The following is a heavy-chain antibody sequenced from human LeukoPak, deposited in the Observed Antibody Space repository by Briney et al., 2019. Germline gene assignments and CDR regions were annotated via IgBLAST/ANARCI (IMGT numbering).Heavy chain of an antibody. CDR3: ARQVGSGSYSKFLYYYYGMDV. Sequence: SETLSLTCTVSGGSISSSSYYWGWIRQPPGKGLEWIGSIYYSGSTYYNPSLKSRVTISVDTSKNQFSLKLSSVTAADTAVYYCARQVGSGSYSKFLYYYYGMDVWGQGTTVTVSS. D-gene: IGHD3-10*01. V-gene: IGHV4-39*01. CDR1: GGSISSSSYY. CDR2: IYYSGST. J-gene: IGHJ6*02.